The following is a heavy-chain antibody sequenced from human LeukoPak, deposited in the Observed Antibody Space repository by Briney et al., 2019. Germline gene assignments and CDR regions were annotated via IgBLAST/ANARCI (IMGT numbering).Heavy chain of an antibody. CDR1: GFTFSSYA. V-gene: IGHV3-23*01. CDR2: ISGSGGST. J-gene: IGHJ4*02. Sequence: PGGSLRLSCAASGFTFSSYAMSWVRQAPGKGLEWVSAISGSGGSTYYADSVKGRFTISRDSSKNTLYLQMNSLRAEDTAVYYCAKIGYYYDSSGLIFDYWGQGTLVTVSS. CDR3: AKIGYYYDSSGLIFDY. D-gene: IGHD3-22*01.